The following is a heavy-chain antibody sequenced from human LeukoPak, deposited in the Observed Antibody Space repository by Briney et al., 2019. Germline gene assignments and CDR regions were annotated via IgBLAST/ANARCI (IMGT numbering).Heavy chain of an antibody. CDR2: FDPEDGET. D-gene: IGHD6-19*01. V-gene: IGHV1-24*01. CDR1: GYTLTELS. CDR3: ARDGDSGWYYRNWFDP. Sequence: ASVKVSCKVSGYTLTELSMHWVRQAPGKGLEWMGGFDPEDGETIYAQKFQGRVTITADESTSTAYMELSSLRSEDTAVYYCARDGDSGWYYRNWFDPWGQGTLVTVSS. J-gene: IGHJ5*02.